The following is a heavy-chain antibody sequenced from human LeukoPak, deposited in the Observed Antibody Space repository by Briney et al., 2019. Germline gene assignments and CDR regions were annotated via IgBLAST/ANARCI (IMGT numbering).Heavy chain of an antibody. CDR2: ISSSSSYI. CDR3: ARDPGSLYDILTGYYKGGDY. D-gene: IGHD3-9*01. Sequence: GGSLRLSCAASGFTFSSYSMNWVRQAPGKGLEWVSSISSSSSYIYYADSVKGRFTISRDNAKNSLYLQMNSLRAEDTAVYYCARDPGSLYDILTGYYKGGDYWGQGTLVTVSS. J-gene: IGHJ4*02. V-gene: IGHV3-21*01. CDR1: GFTFSSYS.